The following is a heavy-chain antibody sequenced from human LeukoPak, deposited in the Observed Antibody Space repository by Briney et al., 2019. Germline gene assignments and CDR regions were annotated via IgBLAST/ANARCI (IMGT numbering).Heavy chain of an antibody. D-gene: IGHD3-10*01. CDR2: IKQDGSEK. J-gene: IGHJ5*02. CDR1: GFTFSSYW. V-gene: IGHV3-7*01. CDR3: AREGGVGYYGLGSENWFDP. Sequence: GGSLRLSCAASGFTFSSYWMSWVRQAPGKGLEWVANIKQDGSEKYYVDSVKGRFTISRDNAKNSLYLQMNSLRAEDTAVYYCAREGGVGYYGLGSENWFDPWGQGTLVTVSS.